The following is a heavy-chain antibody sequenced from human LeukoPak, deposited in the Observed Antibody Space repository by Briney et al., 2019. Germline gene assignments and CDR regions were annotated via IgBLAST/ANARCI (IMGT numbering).Heavy chain of an antibody. D-gene: IGHD5-18*01. V-gene: IGHV1-69*13. CDR3: ATPVLKGGRYSYGS. Sequence: SVKVSCKASGGTFSSYAISWVRQAPGQGLEWMGGIIPIFGTANYAQKFQGRVTITADESTSTAYMELSSLRSEDTAVYYCATPVLKGGRYSYGSWGQGTLVTVSS. J-gene: IGHJ4*02. CDR1: GGTFSSYA. CDR2: IIPIFGTA.